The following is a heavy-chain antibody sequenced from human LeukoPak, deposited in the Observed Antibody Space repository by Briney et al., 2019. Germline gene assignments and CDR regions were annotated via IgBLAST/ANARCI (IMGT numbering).Heavy chain of an antibody. D-gene: IGHD1-7*01. CDR1: GGSISSYY. CDR3: ARDHGTRTNYYFDY. Sequence: PSETLSLTCTVSGGSISSYYWSWIRQPAGKGLEWIGRIYTSGSTNYNPSLKSRVTISVDKSKNQFSLKLSSVTAADTAVYYCARDHGTRTNYYFDYWGQGTLVTVSS. J-gene: IGHJ4*02. CDR2: IYTSGST. V-gene: IGHV4-4*07.